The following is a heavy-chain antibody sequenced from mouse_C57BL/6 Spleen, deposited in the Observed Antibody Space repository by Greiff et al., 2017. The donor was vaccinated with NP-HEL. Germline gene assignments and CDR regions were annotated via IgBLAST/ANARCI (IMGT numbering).Heavy chain of an antibody. CDR1: GYTFTSYW. V-gene: IGHV1-7*01. J-gene: IGHJ4*01. D-gene: IGHD4-1*01. CDR3: ARRGLGDAMDY. Sequence: VQLQQSGAELAKPGASVKLSCKASGYTFTSYWMHWVKQRPGQGLEWIGYINPSSGYTKYNQKFKDKATLTADKSSSTANMQLSSLPSADSAVDCCARRGLGDAMDYWGQGTSVTVSS. CDR2: INPSSGYT.